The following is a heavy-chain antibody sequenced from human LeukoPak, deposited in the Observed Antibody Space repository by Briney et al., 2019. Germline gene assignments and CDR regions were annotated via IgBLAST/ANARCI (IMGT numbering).Heavy chain of an antibody. CDR3: ARGRRGYDILTGYYPYYYYYMDV. V-gene: IGHV4-34*01. D-gene: IGHD3-9*01. CDR1: GGAFSGYY. CDR2: INHSGST. Sequence: PSETLSLTCAVYGGAFSGYYCSWVRQPPGKGLEWIGEINHSGSTNYNPSLKSRLTISVDTSKNHFSLKLSSVPAADTAVYYCARGRRGYDILTGYYPYYYYYMDVWGKGTTVSVSS. J-gene: IGHJ6*03.